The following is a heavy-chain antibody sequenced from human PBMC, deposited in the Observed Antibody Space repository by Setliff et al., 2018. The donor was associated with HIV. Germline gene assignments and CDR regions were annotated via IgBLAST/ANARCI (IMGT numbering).Heavy chain of an antibody. D-gene: IGHD6-13*01. CDR3: ARGRSRWTYYNYYYMDV. J-gene: IGHJ6*03. V-gene: IGHV4-38-2*01. CDR1: GYSISSGYY. CDR2: IYHSGST. Sequence: PSETLSLTCAVSGYSISSGYYWGWIRQPPGKGLEWIGSIYHSGSTYYNPSPKSRVTISVDTSKNQFSLKLSSVTAADTAVYYCARGRSRWTYYNYYYMDVWGKGTTVTVSS.